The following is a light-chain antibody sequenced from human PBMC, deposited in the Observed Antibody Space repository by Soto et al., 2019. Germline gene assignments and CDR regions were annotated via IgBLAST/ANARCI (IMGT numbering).Light chain of an antibody. J-gene: IGLJ3*02. CDR1: RSHIGSNT. CDR3: AAWDDSLNGRV. CDR2: SNN. V-gene: IGLV1-44*01. Sequence: QSVLTQPPSASGSPGQRVTVSCSGSRSHIGSNTVNWYQHLPGTAPKLLIYSNNQRPSGVPGRFSGSKSVTSASLAIGGLQAEDESEYYCAAWDDSLNGRVFGGGTKLTGL.